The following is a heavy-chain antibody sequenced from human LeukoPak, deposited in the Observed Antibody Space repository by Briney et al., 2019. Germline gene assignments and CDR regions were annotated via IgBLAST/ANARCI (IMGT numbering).Heavy chain of an antibody. CDR1: GFTFNSYS. V-gene: IGHV3-21*01. D-gene: IGHD4-17*01. Sequence: GGSLRLSCTASGFTFNSYSMNWVRQAPGKGLEWVSFISTSSSYIYYADSVKGRFTISRNNPKNSLYLQMNSLRAEDTAVYYCARNRGDPSYFDYWGQGTLVTVSS. J-gene: IGHJ4*02. CDR3: ARNRGDPSYFDY. CDR2: ISTSSSYI.